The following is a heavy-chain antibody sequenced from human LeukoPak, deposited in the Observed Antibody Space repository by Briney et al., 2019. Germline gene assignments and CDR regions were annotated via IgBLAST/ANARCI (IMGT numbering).Heavy chain of an antibody. D-gene: IGHD1-26*01. CDR2: INHSGST. V-gene: IGHV4-34*01. J-gene: IGHJ4*02. CDR1: GGSFSGYY. CDR3: ARGREWEPKVFDY. Sequence: PSETLSLTCAVYGGSFSGYYWSWIRQPPGKGPERIGEINHSGSTNYNPSLKSRVTISVDTSKNQFSLKLSSVTAADTAVYYCARGREWEPKVFDYWGQGTLVTVSS.